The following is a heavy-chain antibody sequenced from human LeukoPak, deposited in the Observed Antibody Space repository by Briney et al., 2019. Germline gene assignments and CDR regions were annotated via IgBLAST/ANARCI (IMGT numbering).Heavy chain of an antibody. Sequence: GGSLRLSCAASGFAFSSYAMSWVRQAPGKGLEWVSAISGSGGSTYYADSVKGRFTISRDNSKNTLYLQMNSLRAEDTAVYYCAKGDSSGYYFDYWGQGTLVTVSS. CDR2: ISGSGGST. J-gene: IGHJ4*02. CDR1: GFAFSSYA. D-gene: IGHD3-22*01. V-gene: IGHV3-23*01. CDR3: AKGDSSGYYFDY.